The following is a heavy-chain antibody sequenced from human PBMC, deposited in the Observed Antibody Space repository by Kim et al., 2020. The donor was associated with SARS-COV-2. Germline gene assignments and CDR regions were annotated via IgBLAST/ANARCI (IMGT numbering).Heavy chain of an antibody. CDR1: GYAFSSYG. D-gene: IGHD4-17*01. J-gene: IGHJ6*03. CDR2: ISGQNGNT. V-gene: IGHV1-18*01. CDR3: ARTTVALSDYYYMDV. Sequence: ASVKVSCKASGYAFSSYGINWVRQASGQGLEWMGWISGQNGNTKYTQKIQDRVSMTTDTSTGTAYMELRSLRSDDTAVYFCARTTVALSDYYYMDVWGKG.